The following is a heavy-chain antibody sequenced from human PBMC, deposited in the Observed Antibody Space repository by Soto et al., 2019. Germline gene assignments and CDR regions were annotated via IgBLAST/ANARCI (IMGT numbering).Heavy chain of an antibody. D-gene: IGHD3-10*01. CDR2: INAGNGNT. Sequence: ASVKVSCKASGYTFTSYAMHWVRQAPGQRLEWMGWINAGNGNTKYSQKFQGRVTITRDTSASTAYMELSSLRSEDTAVFYCARGLGLGSHLWLVYWGQGSLVTVSS. CDR3: ARGLGLGSHLWLVY. V-gene: IGHV1-3*01. J-gene: IGHJ4*02. CDR1: GYTFTSYA.